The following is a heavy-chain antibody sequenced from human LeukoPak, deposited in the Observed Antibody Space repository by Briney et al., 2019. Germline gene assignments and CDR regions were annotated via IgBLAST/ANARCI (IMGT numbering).Heavy chain of an antibody. V-gene: IGHV3-7*01. CDR2: MNQDGSEK. CDR3: ANYTHRVGGDV. Sequence: GGSLRLSCAASGFTFSDSWMSWVRQAPGKGPEWVANMNQDGSEKDYVDSVKGRFTISRDNARNSLYLQMGSLRAEDTAVYYCANYTHRVGGDVCGQGTTVTVSS. CDR1: GFTFSDSW. J-gene: IGHJ6*02. D-gene: IGHD2-2*02.